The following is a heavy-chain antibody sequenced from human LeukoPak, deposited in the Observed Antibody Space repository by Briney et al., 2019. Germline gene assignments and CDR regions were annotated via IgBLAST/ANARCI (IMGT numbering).Heavy chain of an antibody. CDR2: INTSGSA. CDR1: GDSISRYY. D-gene: IGHD2/OR15-2a*01. CDR3: ARSMQTPLPYFDY. V-gene: IGHV4-4*07. J-gene: IGHJ4*02. Sequence: PSETLSLTCTVSGDSISRYYWNWIRQPAGEGLEWLGRINTSGSANYSPSLTSRVTMSVDTSRNQFSLTLSSVTAADTAVYYCARSMQTPLPYFDYWGQGSLVTVSS.